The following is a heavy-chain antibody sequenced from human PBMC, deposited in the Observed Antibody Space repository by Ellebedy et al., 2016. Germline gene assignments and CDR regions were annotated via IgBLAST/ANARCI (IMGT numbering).Heavy chain of an antibody. J-gene: IGHJ4*02. CDR2: IWYDGSNK. CDR3: ARDWLPNNSGGYFDY. D-gene: IGHD5-12*01. CDR1: GFTFSSYG. V-gene: IGHV3-33*08. Sequence: GESLKISCAASGFTFSSYGMHWVRQAPGKGLEWVAVIWYDGSNKYYADSVKGRFTISRDNSKNTLYLQMNSLRAEDTAVYYCARDWLPNNSGGYFDYWGQGTLVTVSS.